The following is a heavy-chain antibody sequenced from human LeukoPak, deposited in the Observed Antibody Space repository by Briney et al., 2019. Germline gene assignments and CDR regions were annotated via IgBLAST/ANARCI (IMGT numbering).Heavy chain of an antibody. CDR1: GLTFSDYS. V-gene: IGHV3-23*01. D-gene: IGHD6-13*01. Sequence: GGSLRLSCAASGLTFSDYSMTWVRQAPGKGLLWVSGISAGGGSTYYADSVKGRFTISRDNSRNTLYLQMNSLRAEDTAVYYCAKDAAGPEYWGQGTLVTVSS. CDR2: ISAGGGST. J-gene: IGHJ4*02. CDR3: AKDAAGPEY.